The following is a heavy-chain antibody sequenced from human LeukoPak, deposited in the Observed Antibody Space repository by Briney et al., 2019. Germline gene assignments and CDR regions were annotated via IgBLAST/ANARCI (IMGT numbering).Heavy chain of an antibody. Sequence: GESLKISCKGSGYSFTRYWIGWVRQMPGKGLEWMGIIYPGDSDTGYSPSFQGQVTMSADKSISTAYLQWSSLKASDTAMYYCARGLGATTSPFDYWGQGTLVTVSS. CDR2: IYPGDSDT. CDR1: GYSFTRYW. J-gene: IGHJ4*02. D-gene: IGHD1-26*01. V-gene: IGHV5-51*01. CDR3: ARGLGATTSPFDY.